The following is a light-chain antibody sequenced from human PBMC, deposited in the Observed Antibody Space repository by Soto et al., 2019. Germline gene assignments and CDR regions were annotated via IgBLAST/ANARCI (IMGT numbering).Light chain of an antibody. V-gene: IGKV3-11*01. CDR3: QQRTNSPLWT. J-gene: IGKJ1*01. CDR2: GVS. Sequence: EIVLTQSPATLSLSPGEGASLSCRASQNISTYLAWYQQRPGQVPRLLIYGVSKRAPAIPARFSGSGSGTDFTITVSGLETEDFAAYYCQQRTNSPLWTFGQGTRVELK. CDR1: QNISTY.